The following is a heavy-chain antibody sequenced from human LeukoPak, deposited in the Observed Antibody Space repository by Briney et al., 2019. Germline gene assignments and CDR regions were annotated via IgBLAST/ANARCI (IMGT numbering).Heavy chain of an antibody. Sequence: GGSLRLSCAASGFTFISYWMSWVRQAPGKGLEWVANIKQDASEKYYVDSVKGRFTISRDNAKNSLYLQMNSLRAEDTAVYYCARVAKNYYDSSGYRFPNWFDPWGQGTLVTVSS. D-gene: IGHD3-22*01. CDR3: ARVAKNYYDSSGYRFPNWFDP. J-gene: IGHJ5*02. V-gene: IGHV3-7*01. CDR1: GFTFISYW. CDR2: IKQDASEK.